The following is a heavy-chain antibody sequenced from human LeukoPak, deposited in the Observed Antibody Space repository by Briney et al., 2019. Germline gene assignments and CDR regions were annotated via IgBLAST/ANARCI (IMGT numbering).Heavy chain of an antibody. CDR3: VRGDGLDKALDY. D-gene: IGHD5-24*01. J-gene: IGHJ4*02. CDR1: GFNFTTYP. CDR2: ISYDGNYL. V-gene: IGHV3-30*04. Sequence: GRSLRLSCAASGFNFTTYPLHWVRQAPGKGLEWGAMISYDGNYLLYADSVKGRFTISRDNSKNTVYLQMNSLRPEDTAVYYCVRGDGLDKALDYWGQGALVTVSS.